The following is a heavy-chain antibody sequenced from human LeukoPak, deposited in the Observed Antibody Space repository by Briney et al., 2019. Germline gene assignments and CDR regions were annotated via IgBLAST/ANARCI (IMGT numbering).Heavy chain of an antibody. CDR1: GYTFTNYY. CDR2: INPSGGNS. Sequence: ASVKVSCKASGYTFTNYYIHWVRQAPGQGLVWMGIINPSGGNSNYAQKFEGRIAVTSDTSTSTVYVELSSLRSEDTAVYYCAREVTGYSNVDYWGQGTLVTVSS. CDR3: AREVTGYSNVDY. J-gene: IGHJ4*02. V-gene: IGHV1-46*01. D-gene: IGHD6-13*01.